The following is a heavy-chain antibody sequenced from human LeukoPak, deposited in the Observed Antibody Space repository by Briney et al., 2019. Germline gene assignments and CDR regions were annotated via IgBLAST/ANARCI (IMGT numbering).Heavy chain of an antibody. J-gene: IGHJ4*02. CDR1: GFTFSSYR. D-gene: IGHD6-13*01. CDR3: ARGTAAPYSSSWVDY. CDR2: ISRRSSTT. Sequence: PGGSLRLSCAASGFTFSSYRMNRVRQAPGKGLEWVSYISRRSSTTYYADSVKGRFTISRDNAKNSLYLQMDSLRDEDTAVYYCARGTAAPYSSSWVDYWGQGMLVTVSS. V-gene: IGHV3-48*02.